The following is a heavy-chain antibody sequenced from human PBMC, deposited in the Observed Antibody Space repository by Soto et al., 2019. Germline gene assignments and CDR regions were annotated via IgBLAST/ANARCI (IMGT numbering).Heavy chain of an antibody. CDR2: IDAGGGGT. D-gene: IGHD5-12*01. Sequence: EVQLLESGGGLVQPGGSLRLSCAASGFTFSTYAMTWVRQAPGKGLEYFSSIDAGGGGTYYANSVKGRFTISRDNSKNTLYLQMESLRAEDTAIYDCTKGGSRDGYNPWGQGALVTVSS. V-gene: IGHV3-23*01. CDR3: TKGGSRDGYNP. CDR1: GFTFSTYA. J-gene: IGHJ5*02.